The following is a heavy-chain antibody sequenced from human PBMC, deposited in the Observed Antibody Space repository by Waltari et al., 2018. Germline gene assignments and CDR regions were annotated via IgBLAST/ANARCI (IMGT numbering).Heavy chain of an antibody. D-gene: IGHD1-1*01. Sequence: EVQLVESGGGLIQTGGSLRLSCEGSGFSVSDNYMNWVRQGAGKGLEWVSTIDRDGNTFYADSVKGRFAISRSSSRDTVYFQMNSLRPDDTAVYYCTSTLHLDGWLDGFDIWGQGTVVTVSS. CDR1: GFSVSDNY. CDR3: TSTLHLDGWLDGFDI. CDR2: IDRDGNT. V-gene: IGHV3-53*01. J-gene: IGHJ3*02.